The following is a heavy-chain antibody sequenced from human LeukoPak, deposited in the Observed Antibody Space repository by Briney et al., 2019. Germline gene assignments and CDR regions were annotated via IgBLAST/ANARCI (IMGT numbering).Heavy chain of an antibody. CDR1: GFTFEDYA. CDR3: AKGVYYDFWTGRFDS. CDR2: ISWNSGTI. D-gene: IGHD3/OR15-3a*01. Sequence: PGRPLRLSCAASGFTFEDYAMHWVRQAPGKGLEWVSGISWNSGTIGYADSVKGRFTISRDNAKNSLYLQMNSLRVEDMALYYCAKGVYYDFWTGRFDSWGQGTLVTVSS. J-gene: IGHJ4*02. V-gene: IGHV3-9*03.